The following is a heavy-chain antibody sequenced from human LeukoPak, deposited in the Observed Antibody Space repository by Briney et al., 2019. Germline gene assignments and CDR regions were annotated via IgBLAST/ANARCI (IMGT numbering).Heavy chain of an antibody. CDR2: IIPIFGTA. Sequence: SVKVSCKASGGTFSSYAISWVRQAPGQGLEWMGGIIPIFGTANYAQKFQGRVTITADKSTSTAYMELSSLRSEDTAVYYCARDGGTLELRSENWFDPWGQGTLVTVSS. CDR1: GGTFSSYA. D-gene: IGHD1-7*01. V-gene: IGHV1-69*06. J-gene: IGHJ5*02. CDR3: ARDGGTLELRSENWFDP.